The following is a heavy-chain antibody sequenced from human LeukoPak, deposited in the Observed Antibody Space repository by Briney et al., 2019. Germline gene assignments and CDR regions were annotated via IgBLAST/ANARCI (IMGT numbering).Heavy chain of an antibody. V-gene: IGHV5-51*01. J-gene: IGHJ4*02. D-gene: IGHD6-13*01. CDR2: IYPGDSDT. CDR3: ARYFAEYSSSWYVDY. CDR1: GYSFTSHW. Sequence: EESLKSSCKGSGYSFTSHWIGWVRQMPGKGLEWMGSIYPGDSDTRYSPSFQGQVTISGDKSITTAYLQWSSLKASDTAMYYCARYFAEYSSSWYVDYWGQGTLVTVSS.